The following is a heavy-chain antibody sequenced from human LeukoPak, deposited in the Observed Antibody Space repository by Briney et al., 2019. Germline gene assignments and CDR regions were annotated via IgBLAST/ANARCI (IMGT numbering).Heavy chain of an antibody. CDR3: VRGYGYYLGQFDP. Sequence: PSETLSLTCTVSGSSISSSRYFWAWIRQPPGKGLDWIGSIYNSGTTYYIASLKSRVTMSLDRSKNQFSLRLNSVTAADTAMYYCVRGYGYYLGQFDPWGQGTQVTVSS. CDR2: IYNSGTT. D-gene: IGHD3-10*01. V-gene: IGHV4-39*07. CDR1: GSSISSSRYF. J-gene: IGHJ5*02.